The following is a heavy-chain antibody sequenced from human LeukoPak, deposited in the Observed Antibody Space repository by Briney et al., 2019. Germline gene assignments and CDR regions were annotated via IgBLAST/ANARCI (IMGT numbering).Heavy chain of an antibody. CDR1: GGSISGADYY. Sequence: PSETLSLTCTVSGGSISGADYYWSWIRQPPGKGLEWIGYIYYSGSTNYNPSLKSRVTISVDTSKNQFSLKLSSVTAADTAVYYCAGGSYGPLLRSPFDYWGQGTLVTVSS. CDR2: IYYSGST. J-gene: IGHJ4*02. CDR3: AGGSYGPLLRSPFDY. D-gene: IGHD3-16*01. V-gene: IGHV4-61*08.